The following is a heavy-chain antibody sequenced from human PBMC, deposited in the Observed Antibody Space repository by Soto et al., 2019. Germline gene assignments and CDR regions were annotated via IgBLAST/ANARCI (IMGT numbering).Heavy chain of an antibody. D-gene: IGHD3-22*01. V-gene: IGHV1-3*01. CDR2: INAGNGNT. Sequence: ASVKVSCKASGYTVTSYAMHWVRQAPGQRLEWMGWINAGNGNTKYSQKFQGRVTITRDTSASTAYMELSSLRSEDTAVYYCARGDGYYYFDYGAQGTPVNVSS. CDR3: ARGDGYYYFDY. CDR1: GYTVTSYA. J-gene: IGHJ4*02.